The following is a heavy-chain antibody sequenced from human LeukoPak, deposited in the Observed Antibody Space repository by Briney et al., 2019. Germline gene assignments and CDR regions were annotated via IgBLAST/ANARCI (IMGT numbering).Heavy chain of an antibody. Sequence: SETLSLTCTVSGGSISSYYWSWIRQPPGKGLEWIGYIYYSGSTNYNPSLKSRVTISVDTSKNQFSLKLSSVTAADTAVYYCASPGKHYDSSGYPDPWLYMDVWGKGTTVTISS. J-gene: IGHJ6*03. CDR3: ASPGKHYDSSGYPDPWLYMDV. V-gene: IGHV4-59*01. CDR2: IYYSGST. CDR1: GGSISSYY. D-gene: IGHD3-22*01.